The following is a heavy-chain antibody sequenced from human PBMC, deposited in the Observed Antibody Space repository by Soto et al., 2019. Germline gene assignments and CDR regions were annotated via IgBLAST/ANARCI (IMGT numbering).Heavy chain of an antibody. CDR2: INHSGST. J-gene: IGHJ5*02. CDR1: GGSFSGYY. Sequence: LPETLSLTCAVYGGSFSGYYWSWIRQPPGKGLEWIGEINHSGSTNYNPSLKSRVTISVDTSKNQFSLKLSSVTAADTAVYYCARGRCEIHYGSGSRNWFDPWGQGTLVTVSS. D-gene: IGHD3-10*01. CDR3: ARGRCEIHYGSGSRNWFDP. V-gene: IGHV4-34*01.